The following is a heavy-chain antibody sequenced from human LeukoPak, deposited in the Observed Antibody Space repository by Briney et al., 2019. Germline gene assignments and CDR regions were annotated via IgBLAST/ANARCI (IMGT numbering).Heavy chain of an antibody. Sequence: ASVKVSCKASGGTFSSYAISWVRQAPGQGLEWMGRIIPILGIANYAQKFQGRVTITADKSTSTAYMELSSLRSEDTAVYYCARDPVHNYYYYGMDVWGQGTTVTVSS. CDR3: ARDPVHNYYYYGMDV. J-gene: IGHJ6*02. CDR1: GGTFSSYA. CDR2: IIPILGIA. V-gene: IGHV1-69*04.